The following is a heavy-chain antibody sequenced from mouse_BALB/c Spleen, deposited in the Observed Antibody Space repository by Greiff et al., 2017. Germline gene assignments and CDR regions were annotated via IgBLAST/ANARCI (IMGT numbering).Heavy chain of an antibody. J-gene: IGHJ2*01. V-gene: IGHV3-6*02. Sequence: EVQLVESGPGLVKPSQSLSLTCSVTGYSITSGYYWNWIRQFPGNKLEWMGYISYDGSNNYNPSLKNRISITRDTSKNQFFLKLNSVTTEDTATYYCARAHYYYGSSYWGQGTTLTVSS. D-gene: IGHD1-1*01. CDR3: ARAHYYYGSSY. CDR2: ISYDGSN. CDR1: GYSITSGYY.